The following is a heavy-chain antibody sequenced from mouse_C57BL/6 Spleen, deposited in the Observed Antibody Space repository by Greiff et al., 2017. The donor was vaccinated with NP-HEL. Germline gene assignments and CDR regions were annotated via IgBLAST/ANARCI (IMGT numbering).Heavy chain of an antibody. CDR2: IWTGGGT. J-gene: IGHJ4*01. V-gene: IGHV2-9-1*01. CDR3: ARRLLYDYDDAMDY. Sequence: VQLQQSGPGLVAPSQSLSITCTVSGFSLTSYAISWVRQPPGKGLEWLGVIWTGGGTTYNSALKSSLSISKDNSKSQVVLKMNSLQTDDTARYYCARRLLYDYDDAMDYWGQGTSVTVSS. D-gene: IGHD2-4*01. CDR1: GFSLTSYA.